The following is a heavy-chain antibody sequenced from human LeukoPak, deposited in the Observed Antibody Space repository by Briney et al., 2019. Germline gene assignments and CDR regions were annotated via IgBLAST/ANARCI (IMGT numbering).Heavy chain of an antibody. V-gene: IGHV3-30*02. CDR3: ASKQGDY. Sequence: QTGGSLRLSCAASGFTFSSYGMHWVRQAPGKGLAWVAFIRYDGSNKYYADSVKGRFTISRDNSKNTLYLQMNSLRAEDTAVYYCASKQGDYWGQGTLVTVSS. CDR1: GFTFSSYG. J-gene: IGHJ4*02. CDR2: IRYDGSNK.